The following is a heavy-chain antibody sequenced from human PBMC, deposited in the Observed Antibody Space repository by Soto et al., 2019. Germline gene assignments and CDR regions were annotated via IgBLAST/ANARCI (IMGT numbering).Heavy chain of an antibody. CDR3: ARMFKVVTALYYYYYGMDV. J-gene: IGHJ6*02. Sequence: SETLSLTCTVSGASIRRSDSYCGWIRQPPGGALEWIGSVYDSGSTYYNPSLRGRVTIAVDTSRNVFSLMLTSVTAADTAEYFCARMFKVVTALYYYYYGMDVWGQGTTVTVSS. D-gene: IGHD2-21*02. V-gene: IGHV4-39*02. CDR1: GASIRRSDSY. CDR2: VYDSGST.